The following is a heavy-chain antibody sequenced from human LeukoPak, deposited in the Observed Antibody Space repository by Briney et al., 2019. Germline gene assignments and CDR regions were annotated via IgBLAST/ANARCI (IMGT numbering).Heavy chain of an antibody. D-gene: IGHD6-13*01. CDR2: IRYDGSNK. J-gene: IGHJ3*02. CDR3: ARVPSWYDAFDI. V-gene: IGHV3-30*02. Sequence: GGSLRLSCAASGFTFSSYGMHWVRQAPGKGLEWVAFIRYDGSNKYYADSVKGRFTISRDNSKNTLYLQMNSLRAEDTAVYYCARVPSWYDAFDIWGQGTTVTVSS. CDR1: GFTFSSYG.